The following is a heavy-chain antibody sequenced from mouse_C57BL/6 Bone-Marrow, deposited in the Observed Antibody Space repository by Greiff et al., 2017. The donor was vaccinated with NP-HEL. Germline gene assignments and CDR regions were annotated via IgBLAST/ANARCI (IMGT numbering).Heavy chain of an antibody. Sequence: VQLQQSGPELVKPGASVKISCKASGYSFTGYYMNWVKQSPEKSLEWIGEINPSTGGTTYNQKFKAKATLTVDKSSSTAYMQLKSLTSEDSAVYYCARSKGPYYAMDYWGQGTSVTVSS. CDR3: ARSKGPYYAMDY. CDR1: GYSFTGYY. V-gene: IGHV1-42*01. D-gene: IGHD3-3*01. J-gene: IGHJ4*01. CDR2: INPSTGGT.